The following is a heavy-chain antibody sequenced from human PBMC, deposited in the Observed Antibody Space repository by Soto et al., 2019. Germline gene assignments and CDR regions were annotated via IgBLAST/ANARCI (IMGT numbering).Heavy chain of an antibody. V-gene: IGHV4-39*01. Sequence: SETLSLTCTVSGGSISSSSYYWGWIRQPPGKGLEWIGSIYYSGSTYYNPSLKSRATISVDTSKNQFSLKLSSVTAADTAVYYCARSQGSSTSLEIYYYYYYGMDVWGQGTTVTVSS. CDR1: GGSISSSSYY. CDR3: ARSQGSSTSLEIYYYYYYGMDV. J-gene: IGHJ6*02. D-gene: IGHD2-2*01. CDR2: IYYSGST.